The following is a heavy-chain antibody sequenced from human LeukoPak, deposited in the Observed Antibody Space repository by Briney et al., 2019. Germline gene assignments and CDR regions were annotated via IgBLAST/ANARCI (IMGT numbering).Heavy chain of an antibody. CDR3: ARVFPSGSYYHYYYYMDV. D-gene: IGHD1-26*01. CDR1: GGSISSYY. Sequence: SETLSLTCTVSGGSISSYYWSWIRQPAGKGLEWIGRIYTSGSTNYNPSLKSRVTMSVDTSKNQFSLKLSSVTAADTAVYYCARVFPSGSYYHYYYYMDVWGKGTTVIVSS. CDR2: IYTSGST. V-gene: IGHV4-4*07. J-gene: IGHJ6*03.